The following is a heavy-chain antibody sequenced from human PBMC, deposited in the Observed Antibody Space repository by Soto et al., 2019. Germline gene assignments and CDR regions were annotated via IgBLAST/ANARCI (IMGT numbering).Heavy chain of an antibody. J-gene: IGHJ4*02. CDR3: AKDQGGYGFDY. D-gene: IGHD5-12*01. Sequence: GGSLRLSCAASGFSFSRYAMSWVRQAPGKGLEWVSALSGNGGSTYYADSVRGRFTISRDNYRNTLYLQMNSLRADDTAVYYCAKDQGGYGFDYWGQGTLVTVSS. V-gene: IGHV3-23*01. CDR2: LSGNGGST. CDR1: GFSFSRYA.